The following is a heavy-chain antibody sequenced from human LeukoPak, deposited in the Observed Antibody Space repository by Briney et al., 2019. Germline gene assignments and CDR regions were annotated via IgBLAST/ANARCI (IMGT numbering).Heavy chain of an antibody. V-gene: IGHV3-30*03. Sequence: PGRSLRLSCAASGFTFSSYGMHWVRQAPGKGLEWAAVISYDGSNKYYADSVKGRFTISRDNSKNTLYLQMNSLRSDDTAVYYCAGRIEYYFDYWGQGTLVTVSS. CDR2: ISYDGSNK. J-gene: IGHJ4*02. CDR1: GFTFSSYG. CDR3: AGRIEYYFDY. D-gene: IGHD1-26*01.